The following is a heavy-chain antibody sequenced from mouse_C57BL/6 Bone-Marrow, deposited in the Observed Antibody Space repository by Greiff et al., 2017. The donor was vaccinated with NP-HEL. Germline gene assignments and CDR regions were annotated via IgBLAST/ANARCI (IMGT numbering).Heavy chain of an antibody. CDR2: ISYDGSN. CDR3: AREGNGNYPN. CDR1: GYSITSGYY. D-gene: IGHD2-1*01. V-gene: IGHV3-6*01. Sequence: EVKLQESGPGLVKPSQSLSLTCSVTGYSITSGYYWNWIRQFPGNKLEWMGYISYDGSNNYNPSLKNRISITRDTSKNQFFLKLNSVTTEDTATYYCAREGNGNYPNWGQGTLVTVSA. J-gene: IGHJ3*01.